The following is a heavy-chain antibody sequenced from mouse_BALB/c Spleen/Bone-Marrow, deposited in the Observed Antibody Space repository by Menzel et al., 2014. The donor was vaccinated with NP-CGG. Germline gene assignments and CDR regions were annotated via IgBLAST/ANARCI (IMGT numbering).Heavy chain of an antibody. V-gene: IGHV2-9*02. CDR2: IWAGGST. D-gene: IGHD1-1*01. J-gene: IGHJ4*01. CDR3: ARGSYYEGAMDY. CDR1: GFSLTSYG. Sequence: EKLVESGPGLVAPSQSLSITCTVSGFSLTSYGVHWVRQPPGKVLEWLGVIWAGGSTNYNSALMSRLSISKDNSKSQVFLKMNSLQTDDTAMYYCARGSYYEGAMDYWGQGTSVTVSS.